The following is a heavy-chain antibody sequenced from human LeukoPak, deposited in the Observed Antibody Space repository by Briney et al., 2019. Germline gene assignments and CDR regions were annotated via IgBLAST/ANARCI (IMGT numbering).Heavy chain of an antibody. CDR1: GFTFSSYA. D-gene: IGHD5-24*01. J-gene: IGHJ4*02. Sequence: GGSLRLSCAASGFTFSSYAMSWVRQAPGKGLEWVSGISASGGVTYSAESVRGRFTISRDNSKNMLYLQMNSLRAEDTAVYYCAKSNGVDRNGYNSDYFDYWGQGTLVTVSS. V-gene: IGHV3-23*01. CDR3: AKSNGVDRNGYNSDYFDY. CDR2: ISASGGVT.